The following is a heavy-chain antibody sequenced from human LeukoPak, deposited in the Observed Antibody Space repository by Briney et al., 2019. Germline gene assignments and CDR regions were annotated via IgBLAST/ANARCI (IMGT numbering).Heavy chain of an antibody. CDR2: IYYSGST. CDR3: ARSSISSSGYYFFDY. CDR1: GGSISSGDYY. V-gene: IGHV4-30-4*01. J-gene: IGHJ4*02. Sequence: SETLSLTCTVSGGSISSGDYYWSWIRQPPGKGLEWIGYIYYSGSTYYNPSLKSRVTIPVDTSKNQFSLKLSSVTAADTAVYYCARSSISSSGYYFFDYWGQGTLVTVSS. D-gene: IGHD3-22*01.